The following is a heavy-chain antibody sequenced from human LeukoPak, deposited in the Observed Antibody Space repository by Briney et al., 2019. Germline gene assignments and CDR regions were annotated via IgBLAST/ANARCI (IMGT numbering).Heavy chain of an antibody. CDR1: GFSFRSHW. D-gene: IGHD6-19*01. Sequence: GGSLRLSCAGSGFSFRSHWMSWVRQAPGKGLEWVANIKEDGSETFYVDSVKGRFTVSRDNAENSLFLQMSSLRAEDTAVYYCARLYSSGCYGGPDYWGQGTLVAVSS. J-gene: IGHJ4*02. CDR2: IKEDGSET. CDR3: ARLYSSGCYGGPDY. V-gene: IGHV3-7*01.